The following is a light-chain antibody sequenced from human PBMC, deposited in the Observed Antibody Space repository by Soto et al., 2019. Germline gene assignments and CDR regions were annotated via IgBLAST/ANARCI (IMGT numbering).Light chain of an antibody. J-gene: IGKJ2*01. CDR3: QQYDTSPRT. Sequence: EIVLTQSPGTLSCSPGKRPTLSSRPIQRVSSTTLAWYQQKPGQAPRLLIYGASSRATGIPDRFSGSGSGTDFTLTISRLEPEDFAVYYCQQYDTSPRTFGQGTKLEIK. CDR2: GAS. V-gene: IGKV3-20*01. CDR1: QRVSSTT.